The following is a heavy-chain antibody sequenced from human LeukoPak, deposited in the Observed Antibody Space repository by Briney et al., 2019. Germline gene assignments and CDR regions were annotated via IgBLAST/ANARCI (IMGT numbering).Heavy chain of an antibody. CDR3: ARESIGDCYFDY. V-gene: IGHV4-30-2*01. D-gene: IGHD3-10*01. CDR1: GGSISSGGYS. Sequence: SSQTLSLTCAVSGGSISSGGYSWCWIRQPPGKGLEWIGDIYDSGSTYYNPSLKSRVTISVDRSKNQFSLNLSSVTAADTAVYYCARESIGDCYFDYWGQGNLVTVPS. J-gene: IGHJ4*02. CDR2: IYDSGST.